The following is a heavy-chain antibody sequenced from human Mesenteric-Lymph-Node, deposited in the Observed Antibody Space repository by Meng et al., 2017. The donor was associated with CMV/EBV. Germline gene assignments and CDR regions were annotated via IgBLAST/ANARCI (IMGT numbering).Heavy chain of an antibody. CDR2: MSYDGSNK. Sequence: GGSLRLSCGASNFDFNSYGVHWVRQAPDKGLEEVALMSYDGSNKFYANSVKGRFTTSRDTSKNTLYLQMDSLRAEDTAVYYCAISYQLLSFFDYWGQGTLVTVSS. CDR1: NFDFNSYG. CDR3: AISYQLLSFFDY. V-gene: IGHV3-30-3*01. D-gene: IGHD2-2*01. J-gene: IGHJ4*02.